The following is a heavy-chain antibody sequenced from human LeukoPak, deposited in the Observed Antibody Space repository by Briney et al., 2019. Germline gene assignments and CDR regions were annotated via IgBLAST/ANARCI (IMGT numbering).Heavy chain of an antibody. D-gene: IGHD2-2*01. CDR1: GFTFSSYS. V-gene: IGHV3-48*02. Sequence: RPGGPLRLSCAASGFTFSSYSMNWVRQAPGKGLEWVSYFRSSSSTINYADSVKGRFTISRDNAKNSLYLQMNSLIDKDTAEYYCARVYYGVVVPAAEVSFDIWGQGTMVTVSS. CDR2: FRSSSSTI. CDR3: ARVYYGVVVPAAEVSFDI. J-gene: IGHJ3*02.